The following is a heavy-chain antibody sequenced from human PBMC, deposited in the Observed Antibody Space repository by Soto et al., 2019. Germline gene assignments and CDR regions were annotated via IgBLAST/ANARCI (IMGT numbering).Heavy chain of an antibody. Sequence: EVQLLESGGGLVQPGGSLRLSCAASGFTFSSYAMSWVRQAPGKELEWVSAISGSGGSTYYADSVKGRFTISRDNSKNTLYLQMNNLRAEDTAVYYCAKDGDSSGYYAPFDYWGQGTLVTVSS. CDR1: GFTFSSYA. D-gene: IGHD3-22*01. CDR2: ISGSGGST. J-gene: IGHJ4*02. V-gene: IGHV3-23*01. CDR3: AKDGDSSGYYAPFDY.